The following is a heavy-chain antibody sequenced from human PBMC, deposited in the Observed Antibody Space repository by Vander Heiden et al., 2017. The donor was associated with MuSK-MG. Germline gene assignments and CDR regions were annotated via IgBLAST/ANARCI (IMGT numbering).Heavy chain of an antibody. J-gene: IGHJ6*03. CDR3: AKEDRVLAEGYYYYMDV. Sequence: EVQLLESGGGLVQRGGSLRLSCAASGFTFSSYAMSWVRQAPGKGLEWVSAISGSGGSTYYADSVKGRFTISRDNSKNTLYLQMTSLRAEDTAVYYCAKEDRVLAEGYYYYMDVWGKGTTVTVSS. CDR1: GFTFSSYA. V-gene: IGHV3-23*01. CDR2: ISGSGGST. D-gene: IGHD2-8*02.